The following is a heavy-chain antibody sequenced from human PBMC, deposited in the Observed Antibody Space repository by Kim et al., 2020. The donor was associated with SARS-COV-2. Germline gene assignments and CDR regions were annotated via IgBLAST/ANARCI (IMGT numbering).Heavy chain of an antibody. CDR1: GFTFDDYA. Sequence: GGSLRLSCAASGFTFDDYAMHWVRQAPGKGLEWVSGISWNSGSIGYADSVKGRFTISRDNAKNSLYLQMNSLRAEDTALYYCASRSGWVRGWFDAWGQGTLVTVSS. CDR3: ASRSGWVRGWFDA. J-gene: IGHJ5*02. V-gene: IGHV3-9*01. CDR2: ISWNSGSI. D-gene: IGHD6-19*01.